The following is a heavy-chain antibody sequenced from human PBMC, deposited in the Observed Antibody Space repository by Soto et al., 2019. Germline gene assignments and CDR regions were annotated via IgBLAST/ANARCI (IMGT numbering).Heavy chain of an antibody. Sequence: ASETLSLTCAVSGYSISSGYYWGWIRQPPGKGLEWIGSIYHSGSTYYNPSLKSRVTISVDTSKNQFSLKLSSVTAADTAVYYCARAAGGGYCSGGSCYSRAFDIWGQGTMVTVPS. D-gene: IGHD2-15*01. CDR3: ARAAGGGYCSGGSCYSRAFDI. CDR1: GYSISSGYY. J-gene: IGHJ3*02. CDR2: IYHSGST. V-gene: IGHV4-38-2*01.